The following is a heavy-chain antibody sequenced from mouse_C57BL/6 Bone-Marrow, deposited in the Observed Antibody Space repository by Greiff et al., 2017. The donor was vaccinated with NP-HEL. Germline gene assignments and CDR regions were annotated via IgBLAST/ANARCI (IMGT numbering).Heavy chain of an antibody. D-gene: IGHD2-5*01. J-gene: IGHJ3*01. V-gene: IGHV7-1*01. CDR2: SRNKANDYTT. CDR1: GFTFSDFY. Sequence: EVMLVESGGGLVQSGRSLRLSCATSGFTFSDFYMEWVRQAPGKGLEWIAASRNKANDYTTEYSASVKGRFIVSRDTSQSILYLQMNALRAEDTAIYYCARDANYSNSWFAYWGQGTLVTVSA. CDR3: ARDANYSNSWFAY.